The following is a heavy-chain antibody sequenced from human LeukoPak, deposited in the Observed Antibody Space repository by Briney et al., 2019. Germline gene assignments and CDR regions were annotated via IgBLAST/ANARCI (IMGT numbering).Heavy chain of an antibody. Sequence: GGSLRLSCAASGFIFSNAWMNWVRQAPGKGLEWVGRIKSKTEGGTTDYAAPVKGRFTISRDDSQNTVDLQISSLTAEDTAMYFCTTTYIVASTRKFGDYWGQGTLVVVSS. V-gene: IGHV3-15*01. J-gene: IGHJ4*02. D-gene: IGHD5-12*01. CDR3: TTTYIVASTRKFGDY. CDR1: GFIFSNAW. CDR2: IKSKTEGGTT.